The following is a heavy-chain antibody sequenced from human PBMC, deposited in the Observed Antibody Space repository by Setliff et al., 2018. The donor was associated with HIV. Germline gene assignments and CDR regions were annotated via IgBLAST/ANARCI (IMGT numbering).Heavy chain of an antibody. D-gene: IGHD6-13*01. CDR2: IYSDGRI. V-gene: IGHV3-53*05. J-gene: IGHJ4*02. Sequence: PGGSLRLSCAASGFTVSRDYMTWVRQAPGKGLEWVSLIYSDGRIYYADSVKGRLTISRDNSNNTMYLQMNSLTPEDTAVYYCARYSSSWHTFDYWGQGTLVTVSS. CDR3: ARYSSSWHTFDY. CDR1: GFTVSRDY.